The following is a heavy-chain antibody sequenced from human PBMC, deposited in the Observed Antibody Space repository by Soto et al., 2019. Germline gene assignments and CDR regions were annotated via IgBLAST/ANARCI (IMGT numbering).Heavy chain of an antibody. CDR1: GFTFTSSA. CDR2: IVVGRGNT. V-gene: IGHV1-58*01. Sequence: SVKVSCKASGFTFTSSAVQWVRQARGQRLEWIGWIVVGRGNTNYAQKFQERVTITRDMSTSTAYMELSSLRSEDTAVYYCAAGEGILEWLLLGYYYYGMYVRGQGTTVT. J-gene: IGHJ6*02. D-gene: IGHD3-3*01. CDR3: AAGEGILEWLLLGYYYYGMYV.